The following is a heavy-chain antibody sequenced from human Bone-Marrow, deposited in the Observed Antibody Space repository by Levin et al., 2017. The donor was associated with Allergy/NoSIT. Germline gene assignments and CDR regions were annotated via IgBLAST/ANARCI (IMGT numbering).Heavy chain of an antibody. D-gene: IGHD6-13*01. J-gene: IGHJ4*02. Sequence: GGSLRLSCTASGFAFGRHTMHWVRQAPGKGLEWVASISGSGSYIFYADSLKGRFTISRDNANTSLYLQMHSLRGDETAVYYCARDSLGYSSSWYFFDLWGQGTLVTVSS. V-gene: IGHV3-21*01. CDR3: ARDSLGYSSSWYFFDL. CDR2: ISGSGSYI. CDR1: GFAFGRHT.